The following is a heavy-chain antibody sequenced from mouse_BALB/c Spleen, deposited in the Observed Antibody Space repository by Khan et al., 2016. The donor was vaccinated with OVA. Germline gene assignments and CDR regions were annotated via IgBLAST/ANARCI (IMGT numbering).Heavy chain of an antibody. D-gene: IGHD4-1*01. Sequence: EVQLQQSGAELVKPGASVKLSCTASGFNIKDTHMHWVKQRPEQGLEWIGRIDPANDNSKYDPRFQGKATITADTSSNTAYLHLSSLTSEDTVVYYCAPAGTGDYFDYWGQGTTLTVSS. CDR3: APAGTGDYFDY. J-gene: IGHJ2*01. CDR2: IDPANDNS. V-gene: IGHV14-3*02. CDR1: GFNIKDTH.